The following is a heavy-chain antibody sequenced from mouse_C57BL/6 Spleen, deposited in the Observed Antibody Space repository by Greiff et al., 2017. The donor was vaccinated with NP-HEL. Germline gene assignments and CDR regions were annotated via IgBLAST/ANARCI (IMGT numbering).Heavy chain of an antibody. D-gene: IGHD3-1*01. CDR2: IDPSDSYT. CDR3: ARRDSRTYFDY. V-gene: IGHV1-59*01. Sequence: QVQLQQPGAELVRPGTSVKLSCKASGYTFTSYWMHWVKQRPGQGLEWIGVIDPSDSYTNYNQKFKGKATLTVDTSSSTAYMQLSSLTSEDSAVYYCARRDSRTYFDYWGQGTTLTVSS. CDR1: GYTFTSYW. J-gene: IGHJ2*01.